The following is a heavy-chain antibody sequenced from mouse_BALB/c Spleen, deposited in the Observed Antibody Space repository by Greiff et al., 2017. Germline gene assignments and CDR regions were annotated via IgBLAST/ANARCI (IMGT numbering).Heavy chain of an antibody. CDR1: GYSITSDYA. CDR2: ISYSGST. J-gene: IGHJ1*01. Sequence: EVQGVESGPGLVKPSQSLSLTCTVTGYSITSDYAWNWIRQFPGNKLEWMGYISYSGSTSYNPSLKSRISITRDTSKNQFFLQLNSVTTEDTATYYCARGNYWYFDVWGAGTTVTVSS. CDR3: ARGNYWYFDV. V-gene: IGHV3-2*02.